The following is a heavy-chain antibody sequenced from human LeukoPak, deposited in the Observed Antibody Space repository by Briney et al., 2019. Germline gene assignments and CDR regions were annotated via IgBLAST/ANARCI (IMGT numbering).Heavy chain of an antibody. V-gene: IGHV3-30-3*01. CDR2: ISYDGSNK. J-gene: IGHJ4*02. Sequence: PGGSLRLSCAASGFTFSSYAMHWVRQAPGKGLEWVAVISYDGSNKYYADSVKGRFTISRDNSKNTLYLQMNSLRAEDTAVYYCARVTSSSLTPFDYWGQGTLVTVSS. D-gene: IGHD6-13*01. CDR1: GFTFSSYA. CDR3: ARVTSSSLTPFDY.